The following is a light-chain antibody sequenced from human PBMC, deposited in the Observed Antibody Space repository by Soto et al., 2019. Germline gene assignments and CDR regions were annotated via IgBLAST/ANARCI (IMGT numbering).Light chain of an antibody. Sequence: QSVLTQPPSVSGAPGQRVTISFTGSSSNIGTGYDVHWYQQLPGTAPKLLIYGNSNRPSGVTDRFSGSKSGTSASLAITGLQAEDEADYYCQSYDSNLSVVFGGGTKLTVL. J-gene: IGLJ2*01. CDR2: GNS. CDR3: QSYDSNLSVV. V-gene: IGLV1-40*01. CDR1: SSNIGTGYD.